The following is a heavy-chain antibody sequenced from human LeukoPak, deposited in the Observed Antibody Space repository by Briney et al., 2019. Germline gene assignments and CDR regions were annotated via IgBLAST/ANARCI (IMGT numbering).Heavy chain of an antibody. V-gene: IGHV3-23*01. D-gene: IGHD1-14*01. CDR2: ISGSGSNT. CDR3: AKNGEPHYYMDV. CDR1: GFTFSNNA. Sequence: LAGGSLRLSCAASGFTFSNNAMTWVRQAPGKGLECVLGISGSGSNTYYADSAKGRFTSSRDYSKRTVYLQMNSLRAEDTAVYYCAKNGEPHYYMDVLGKGTTVTVSS. J-gene: IGHJ6*03.